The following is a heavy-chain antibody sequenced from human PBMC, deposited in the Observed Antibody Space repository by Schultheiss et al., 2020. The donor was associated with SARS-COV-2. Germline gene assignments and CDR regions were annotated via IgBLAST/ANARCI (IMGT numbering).Heavy chain of an antibody. D-gene: IGHD2-2*01. CDR1: GFTFSSYG. V-gene: IGHV3-33*01. CDR2: IWYDGSNK. J-gene: IGHJ6*02. CDR3: TTDLVISGDIVVVPAATPYGMDV. Sequence: SLKISCAASGFTFSSYGMHWVRQAPGKGLEWVAVIWYDGSNKYYADSVKGRFTISRDNSKNTLYLQMNSLRAEDTAVYYCTTDLVISGDIVVVPAATPYGMDVWGQGTTVTVSS.